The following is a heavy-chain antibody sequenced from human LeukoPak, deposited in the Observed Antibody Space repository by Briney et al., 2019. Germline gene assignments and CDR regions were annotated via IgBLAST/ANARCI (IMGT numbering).Heavy chain of an antibody. V-gene: IGHV1-69*05. CDR3: ARDLFPYYDSSGHYSGRRVMDY. CDR2: IIPIFGTA. D-gene: IGHD3-22*01. J-gene: IGHJ4*02. CDR1: GGTFSSYA. Sequence: GASVKVSCKASGGTFSSYAISWVRQAPGQGLEWMGGIIPIFGTANYAQKFQGRVTITTDESTSTAYMELSSLRSEDTAVYYCARDLFPYYDSSGHYSGRRVMDYWGQGTLVTVSS.